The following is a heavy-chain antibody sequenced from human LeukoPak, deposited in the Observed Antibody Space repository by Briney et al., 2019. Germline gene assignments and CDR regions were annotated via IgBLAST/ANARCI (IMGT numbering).Heavy chain of an antibody. CDR1: GGSFSGYY. CDR2: INHSGST. D-gene: IGHD6-19*01. CDR3: ARSGKAVAPLRSFDY. V-gene: IGHV4-34*01. Sequence: SETLSLTCAVYGGSFSGYYWSWIRQPPGKGLEWIGEINHSGSTNYNPSLKSRVTISVDTSKNQFSLKLSSVTAADTAVYYCARSGKAVAPLRSFDYWGRGTLVTVSS. J-gene: IGHJ4*02.